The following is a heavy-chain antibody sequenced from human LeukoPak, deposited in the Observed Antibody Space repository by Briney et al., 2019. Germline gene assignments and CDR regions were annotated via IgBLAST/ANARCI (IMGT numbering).Heavy chain of an antibody. CDR2: IYSGGST. J-gene: IGHJ4*02. D-gene: IGHD6-13*01. CDR1: GFTVSSNY. V-gene: IGHV3-66*01. Sequence: QPGGSLRLSCAASGFTVSSNYMSWVRQAPGKGLEWVSVIYSGGSTYYADSVKGRFTISRDNVQNPVYLQMNSLRAEDTALYYCARGGSWWHGFDYWGLGTLVTVSS. CDR3: ARGGSWWHGFDY.